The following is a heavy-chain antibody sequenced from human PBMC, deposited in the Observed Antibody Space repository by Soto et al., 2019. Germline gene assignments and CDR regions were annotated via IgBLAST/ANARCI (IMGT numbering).Heavy chain of an antibody. CDR2: ISYDGSTK. D-gene: IGHD4-17*01. Sequence: GGSLRLSCVASGFTFSTYTMHWVRQAPGKGLEWVAVISYDGSTKYYADSVKGRFTFSRDNSKNTLYLQMNSLRAEDTAVYYCAKDGGFDYGFWYFDLGGRGTLVTVSS. J-gene: IGHJ2*01. CDR1: GFTFSTYT. V-gene: IGHV3-30-3*01. CDR3: AKDGGFDYGFWYFDL.